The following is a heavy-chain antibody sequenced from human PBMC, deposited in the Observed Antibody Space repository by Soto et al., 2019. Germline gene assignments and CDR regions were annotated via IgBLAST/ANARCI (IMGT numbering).Heavy chain of an antibody. J-gene: IGHJ4*02. CDR3: ARPMYHYDSSGYYSVPLFFDY. D-gene: IGHD3-22*01. CDR1: GGSISSSSYY. CDR2: IFYSGST. V-gene: IGHV4-39*01. Sequence: SETLSLTCVVSGGSISSSSYYWGWIRQPPGKGLEWIGTIFYSGSTSSNASLKSRVTISVDTSKNQFSLKLSSVTAADTAVYYCARPMYHYDSSGYYSVPLFFDYWGQGTLVTVSS.